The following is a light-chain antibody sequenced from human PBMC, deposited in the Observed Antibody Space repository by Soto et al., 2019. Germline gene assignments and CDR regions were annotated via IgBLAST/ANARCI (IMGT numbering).Light chain of an antibody. Sequence: QLVLTHPPSVSGAPGQRVTISCTGSTSNIGATSDVHWYQQLPGNAPKLFIYGYNNRPSGVPDRFSGSKSGTSASLAIAGLQAEDEADYYCQSYDSSLSVWVFGGGTKLTVL. V-gene: IGLV1-40*01. CDR1: TSNIGATSD. CDR3: QSYDSSLSVWV. CDR2: GYN. J-gene: IGLJ3*02.